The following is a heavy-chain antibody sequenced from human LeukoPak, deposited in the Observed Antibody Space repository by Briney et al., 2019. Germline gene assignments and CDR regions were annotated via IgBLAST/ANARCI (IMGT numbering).Heavy chain of an antibody. CDR2: IYYSGST. Sequence: SETLSLTCTVSGGSISSGGNYWGWIGQHPGKGLKWIGYIYYSGSTYYNPSLKSRVTISVDTSKNQFSLKLSSVTAADTAVYYCARGTGCSSTSCYYNWFDPWGQGTLVTVSS. V-gene: IGHV4-31*03. CDR1: GGSISSGGNY. J-gene: IGHJ5*02. CDR3: ARGTGCSSTSCYYNWFDP. D-gene: IGHD2-2*01.